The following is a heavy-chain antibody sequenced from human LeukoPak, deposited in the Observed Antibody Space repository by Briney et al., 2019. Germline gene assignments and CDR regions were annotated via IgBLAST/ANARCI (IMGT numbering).Heavy chain of an antibody. CDR3: AREGQSPS. Sequence: GGSLRLSCAASGFTVSSNYMIWVRQARGKGLEWVSVIYSGGSTYYADSVRGRFNIYRDNSKNTLYLKMNNLSAEDTAVYYCAREGQSPSWGRGTLVTVSS. V-gene: IGHV3-66*02. CDR2: IYSGGST. CDR1: GFTVSSNY. J-gene: IGHJ2*01.